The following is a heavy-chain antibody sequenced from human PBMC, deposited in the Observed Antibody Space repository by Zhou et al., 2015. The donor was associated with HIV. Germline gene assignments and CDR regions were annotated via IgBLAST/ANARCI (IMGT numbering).Heavy chain of an antibody. CDR3: GRGGYDVDYHYYYMDV. Sequence: QVQLVQSGAEVKKPGSSMKISCKASGGTFSSYAISWVRQAPGQGLEWMGGIIPIFGTANYAQRFQGRVTITADESTRTAYMELSSLRSEDTAVYYCGRGGYDVDYHYYYMDVWGKGTIVSVSS. CDR1: GGTFSSYA. D-gene: IGHD5-12*01. V-gene: IGHV1-69*01. J-gene: IGHJ6*03. CDR2: IIPIFGTA.